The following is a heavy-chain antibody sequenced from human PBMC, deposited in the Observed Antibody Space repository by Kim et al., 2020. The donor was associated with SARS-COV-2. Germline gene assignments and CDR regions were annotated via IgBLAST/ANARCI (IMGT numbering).Heavy chain of an antibody. J-gene: IGHJ6*02. CDR2: GRT. V-gene: IGHV4-59*01. Sequence: GRTNYTPSLKSRVTISVDTSKNQFSLKLSSVTAADTAVYYCARDRFALDVWGQGTTVTVSS. CDR3: ARDRFALDV. D-gene: IGHD3-10*01.